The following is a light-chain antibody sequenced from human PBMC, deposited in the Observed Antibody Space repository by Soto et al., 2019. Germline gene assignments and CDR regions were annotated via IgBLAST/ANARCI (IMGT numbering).Light chain of an antibody. CDR1: QSFSSY. Sequence: EIVLTQSPATLSLSPGERATLSCRASQSFSSYLAWYQQKPGQAPRLLIYDASKRATGIPARFSGRGSGTDFTLTISSLEPEAFAVYYGQQRSNWPPVITFGQGTRLEIK. CDR3: QQRSNWPPVIT. CDR2: DAS. J-gene: IGKJ5*01. V-gene: IGKV3-11*01.